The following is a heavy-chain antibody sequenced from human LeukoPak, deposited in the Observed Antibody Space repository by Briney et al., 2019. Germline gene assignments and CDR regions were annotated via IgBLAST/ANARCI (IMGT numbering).Heavy chain of an antibody. Sequence: PGRSLRLSCAASGFTFDDYGMSWVRQAPGKGLEWVSGINWNGGRTGYADSVKGRFAISRDNAKNSLYLQMNSLRAEDTALYYCARGYGSGSYLYWGQGTLVSVSS. CDR1: GFTFDDYG. V-gene: IGHV3-20*04. CDR2: INWNGGRT. J-gene: IGHJ4*02. CDR3: ARGYGSGSYLY. D-gene: IGHD3-10*01.